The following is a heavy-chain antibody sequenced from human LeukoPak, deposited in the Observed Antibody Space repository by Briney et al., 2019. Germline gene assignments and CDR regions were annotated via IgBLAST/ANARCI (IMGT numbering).Heavy chain of an antibody. Sequence: SETLSLTCTVSGGTIGSINYYWAWIRHPPGKGLEWIGTIYYSESTHYNPSLKSRVTLASGTSETQLSLKLTSVTAADTAVYYCARQQRYYYCSGPQLLSWFDPWGQGTLVTVSS. V-gene: IGHV4-39*01. J-gene: IGHJ5*02. CDR1: GGTIGSINYY. CDR3: ARQQRYYYCSGPQLLSWFDP. CDR2: IYYSEST. D-gene: IGHD3-10*01.